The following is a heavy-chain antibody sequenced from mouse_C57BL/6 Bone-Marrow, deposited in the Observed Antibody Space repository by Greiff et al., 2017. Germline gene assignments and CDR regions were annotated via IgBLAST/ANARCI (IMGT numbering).Heavy chain of an antibody. CDR1: GYTFTSYW. V-gene: IGHV1-55*01. D-gene: IGHD2-1*01. CDR3: AKPMGNYAWFAY. Sequence: VQLQQPGAELVKPGASVKMSCKASGYTFTSYWITWVKQRPGQGLEWIGDIYPGSGSTNYNEKFKSKATLTVDTSSSTAYMQLSSLTSEDSAVYYCAKPMGNYAWFAYWGQGTLVTVSA. CDR2: IYPGSGST. J-gene: IGHJ3*01.